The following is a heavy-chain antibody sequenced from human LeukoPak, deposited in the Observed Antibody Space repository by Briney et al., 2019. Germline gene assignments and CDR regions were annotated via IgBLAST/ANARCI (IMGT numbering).Heavy chain of an antibody. J-gene: IGHJ2*01. CDR2: IYTSGST. CDR3: ARERFTMIRYFDL. CDR1: GGSISSYY. V-gene: IGHV4-4*07. D-gene: IGHD3-22*01. Sequence: PSETLSLTCTVSGGSISSYYWSWIRQPAGKGLEWIGRIYTSGSTNYNPSLKSRVTISVDTSKNQFSLKLSSVTAADTAVYYCARERFTMIRYFDLWGRGTLVTVSS.